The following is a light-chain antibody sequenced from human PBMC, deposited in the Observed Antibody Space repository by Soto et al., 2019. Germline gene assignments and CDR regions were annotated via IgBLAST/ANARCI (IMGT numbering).Light chain of an antibody. CDR3: SSYTTSNTRQIV. Sequence: QSALTQPASVSGSPGQSITISCTGNSSDVGGYNYVSWYQHHPGKAPKLMIYDVSNRPSGVSNRFSGSKSGNTASLTISGLQPEDEADYYGSSYTTSNTRQIVFGTGTKVTVL. CDR2: DVS. V-gene: IGLV2-14*03. CDR1: SSDVGGYNY. J-gene: IGLJ1*01.